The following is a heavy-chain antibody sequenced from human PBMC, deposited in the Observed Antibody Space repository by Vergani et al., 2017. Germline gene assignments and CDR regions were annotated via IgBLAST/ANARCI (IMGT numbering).Heavy chain of an antibody. Sequence: QVQLVQSGAEVKKPGSSVKVSCKASGGTFSSYAISWVRQAPGQGLEWMGGIIPIFGLANYAQKFQGRVTITADKSTSTAYMELSSLRSEDTAVYYCARSEASLGELSSFDYWGQGTLVTVSS. CDR1: GGTFSSYA. CDR2: IIPIFGLA. CDR3: ARSEASLGELSSFDY. J-gene: IGHJ4*02. D-gene: IGHD3-16*02. V-gene: IGHV1-69*17.